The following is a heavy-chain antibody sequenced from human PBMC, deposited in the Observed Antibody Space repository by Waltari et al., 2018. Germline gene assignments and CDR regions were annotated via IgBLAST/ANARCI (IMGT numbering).Heavy chain of an antibody. D-gene: IGHD1-20*01. J-gene: IGHJ6*02. CDR1: GGSIMSYY. V-gene: IGHV4-59*01. CDR2: VYYSGTT. CDR3: ARIGYKTYGMDV. Sequence: QVQLQESGPRLVKPSETLSLTCSVSGGSIMSYYWAWIRQYPGTGLQWIGYVYYSGTTNDSPSLKSRVTMSVDSSRNEISLKMTSVTAADTAVYYCARIGYKTYGMDVWGRGTPVTVSS.